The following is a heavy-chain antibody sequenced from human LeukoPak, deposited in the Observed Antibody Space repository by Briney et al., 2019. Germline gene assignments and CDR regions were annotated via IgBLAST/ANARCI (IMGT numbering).Heavy chain of an antibody. CDR2: ISAYNGNT. V-gene: IGHV1-18*01. D-gene: IGHD2-2*01. Sequence: ASVKVSCKASGYTFTSYGISWVRLAPGQGLERMGWISAYNGNTNYAQKLQGRVTMTTDTSTSTAYMELRSLRSDDTAVYYCAREYCSSTSCYPDIWGQGTMVTVSS. CDR1: GYTFTSYG. J-gene: IGHJ3*02. CDR3: AREYCSSTSCYPDI.